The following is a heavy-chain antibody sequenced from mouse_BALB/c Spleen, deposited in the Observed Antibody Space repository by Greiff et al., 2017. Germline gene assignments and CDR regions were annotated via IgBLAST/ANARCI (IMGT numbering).Heavy chain of an antibody. J-gene: IGHJ3*01. Sequence: VQVVESGPGLVAPSQSLSITCTVSGFSLTSYGVHWVRQPPGKGLEWLGVIWAGGSTNYNSALMSRLSISKDNSKSQVFLKMNSLQTDDTAMYYCARDDYGSSYRFAYWGQGTLVTVSA. D-gene: IGHD1-1*01. CDR1: GFSLTSYG. V-gene: IGHV2-9*02. CDR3: ARDDYGSSYRFAY. CDR2: IWAGGST.